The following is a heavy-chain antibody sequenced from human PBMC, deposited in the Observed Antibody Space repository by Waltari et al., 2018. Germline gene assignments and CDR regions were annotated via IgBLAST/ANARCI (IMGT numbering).Heavy chain of an antibody. J-gene: IGHJ3*02. D-gene: IGHD3-3*01. CDR3: ARGDGGSGLGASDI. V-gene: IGHV3-33*01. CDR1: GFTFTHHG. Sequence: QVQLVESGGGVVQSGRSLRLSCVGSGFTFTHHGLNWVRQVPGKGREWVAVIWYDGTNKNYVDSVKGRFSISRDNSKNTLYLEMNSLRAEDTAVYFCARGDGGSGLGASDIWGQGTMVTVSS. CDR2: IWYDGTNK.